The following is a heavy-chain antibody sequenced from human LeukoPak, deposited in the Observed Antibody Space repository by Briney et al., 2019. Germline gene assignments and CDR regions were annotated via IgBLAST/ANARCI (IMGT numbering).Heavy chain of an antibody. J-gene: IGHJ5*02. CDR3: ARDALVAARLGWFDP. V-gene: IGHV3-20*04. D-gene: IGHD6-6*01. CDR1: GFTFDDYG. CDR2: INWNGGST. Sequence: GGSLRLSCAASGFTFDDYGMSWVRQAPGKGLEWVSDINWNGGSTGYADSVKGRFTISRDNAKNSLYLQMHSLRAEDTALYYCARDALVAARLGWFDPWGQGTLVTVSS.